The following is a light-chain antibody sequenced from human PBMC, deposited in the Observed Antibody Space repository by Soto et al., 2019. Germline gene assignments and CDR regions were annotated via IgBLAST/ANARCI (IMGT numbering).Light chain of an antibody. CDR3: QKYNSAPWT. V-gene: IGKV1-27*01. CDR1: QGITNS. J-gene: IGKJ1*01. CDR2: AAS. Sequence: DIQMTQSPSSLSASVGDRVTITCRASQGITNSLAWYQQKPGNVPKLLIYAASTLQSGVPSRFSGSGSGTDFTLTISSLLPEDVATYYCQKYNSAPWTFGQGTKVEI.